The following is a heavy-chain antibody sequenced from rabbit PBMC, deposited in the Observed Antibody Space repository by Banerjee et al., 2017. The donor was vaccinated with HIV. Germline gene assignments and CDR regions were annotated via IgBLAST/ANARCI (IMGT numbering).Heavy chain of an antibody. CDR2: INTGSGTT. CDR1: GFSFSNKYV. V-gene: IGHV1S47*01. Sequence: EESGGDLVKPEGSLTLTCTASGFSFSNKYVMCWVRQAPGKGLEWIACINTGSGTTYYASWVNGRFSISRSTSLDTVTLQMTSLTAADTATYFCARESVAGDSYDLWGQGTLVTVS. D-gene: IGHD8-1*01. CDR3: ARESVAGDSYDL. J-gene: IGHJ3*01.